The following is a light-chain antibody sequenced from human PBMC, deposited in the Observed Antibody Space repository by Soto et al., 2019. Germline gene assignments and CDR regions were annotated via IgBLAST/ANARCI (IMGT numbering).Light chain of an antibody. CDR1: SSDVGAYKY. CDR3: TSYVGNDIWV. Sequence: QSALTQPPSASGSPGQSVTISCTGTSSDVGAYKYVSWYQQYPGEAPKLMIYEVTKRPSGVPDRFSGSKSGNTASLTVSGLQAEEEGDYYCTSYVGNDIWVFGGGTKLTVL. CDR2: EVT. J-gene: IGLJ3*02. V-gene: IGLV2-8*01.